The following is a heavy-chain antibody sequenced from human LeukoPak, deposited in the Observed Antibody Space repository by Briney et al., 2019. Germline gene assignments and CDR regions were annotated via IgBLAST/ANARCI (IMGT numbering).Heavy chain of an antibody. V-gene: IGHV4-59*01. CDR1: VESFSGCY. Sequence: SETLSLTCAVYVESFSGCYWSWIRQPPGKGLECMGYIYYSGSTNYNPSLKSRVTISVDTSKNQCSLKLSSVTAGDTAVYFCARAPATMMVPWYYYMDVWGKGTTVTVSS. J-gene: IGHJ6*03. CDR2: IYYSGST. CDR3: ARAPATMMVPWYYYMDV. D-gene: IGHD3-22*01.